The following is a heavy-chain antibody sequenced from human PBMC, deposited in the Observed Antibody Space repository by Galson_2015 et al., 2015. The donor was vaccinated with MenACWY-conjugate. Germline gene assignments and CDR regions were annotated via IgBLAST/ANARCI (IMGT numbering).Heavy chain of an antibody. CDR2: INSDGSST. CDR1: GFTFSSYW. CDR3: ARMAAAGAFDI. J-gene: IGHJ3*02. Sequence: SLRLSCAASGFTFSSYWMHWVRQAPGKGLVWVSRINSDGSSTSYADSVKGRFTISRDNAKNTLYLQMNSLRAEDTAVYYCARMAAAGAFDIWGQGTMVTVSS. D-gene: IGHD6-13*01. V-gene: IGHV3-74*01.